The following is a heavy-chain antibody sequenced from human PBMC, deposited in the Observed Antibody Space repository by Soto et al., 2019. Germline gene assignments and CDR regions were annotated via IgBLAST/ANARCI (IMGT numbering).Heavy chain of an antibody. Sequence: QVQLVQSGAEVKQPGSSVKVSCTASGGTFSSYTVSWVRQAPGQGLEWMGGIIPIFGTTNYAQKFQGRVTITADESTSTGYMEVSSLRSEDTAVYYCSISNAYGRGDFWGQGTLVTVSS. V-gene: IGHV1-69*01. D-gene: IGHD4-17*01. CDR2: IIPIFGTT. CDR1: GGTFSSYT. J-gene: IGHJ4*02. CDR3: SISNAYGRGDF.